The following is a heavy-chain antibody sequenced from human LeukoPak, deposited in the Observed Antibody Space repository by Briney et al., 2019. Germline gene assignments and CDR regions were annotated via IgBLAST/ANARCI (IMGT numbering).Heavy chain of an antibody. V-gene: IGHV4-31*03. D-gene: IGHD5-12*01. CDR3: ARGYSGYTSPLDS. CDR2: IYYSGST. CDR1: GDSTISDGYY. Sequence: PSETLSLTCSVSGDSTISDGYYWSWIRQHPGKGLEWIGDIYYSGSTYYNPPLKSRLTISVDTSKSQFSLKLSSVTAADTAIYYCARGYSGYTSPLDSWGQGMLVTVSS. J-gene: IGHJ4*02.